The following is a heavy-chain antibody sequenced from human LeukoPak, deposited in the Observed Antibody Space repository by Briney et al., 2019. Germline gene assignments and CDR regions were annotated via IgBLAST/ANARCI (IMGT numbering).Heavy chain of an antibody. CDR2: INHSRST. CDR1: GGSFSGYY. V-gene: IGHV4-34*01. Sequence: SETLSLTCAVYGGSFSGYYWSWIRQPPGKGLEWIGEINHSRSTNYNPSLKSRVTISVDTSKNQFSLKLSSVTAADTAVYYCASGDYGGNPGWFDPWGQGTLVTVSS. J-gene: IGHJ5*02. D-gene: IGHD4-17*01. CDR3: ASGDYGGNPGWFDP.